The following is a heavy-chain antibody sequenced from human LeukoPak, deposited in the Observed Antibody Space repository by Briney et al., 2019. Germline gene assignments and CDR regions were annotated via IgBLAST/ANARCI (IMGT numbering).Heavy chain of an antibody. D-gene: IGHD5-18*01. Sequence: PGGSLRLSCATSGFTFSTSDMNWVRQTPGKGLEWVSSISSGSRYIYYADSVKGRFTSSRDNAGNSLFLQMNSLRAEDTAVYYCAKRGGGYSYGFGWFDPWGQGTLVTVSS. CDR2: ISSGSRYI. CDR3: AKRGGGYSYGFGWFDP. CDR1: GFTFSTSD. J-gene: IGHJ5*02. V-gene: IGHV3-21*06.